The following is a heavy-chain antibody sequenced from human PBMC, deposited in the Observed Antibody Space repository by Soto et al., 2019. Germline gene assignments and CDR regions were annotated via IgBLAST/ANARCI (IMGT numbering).Heavy chain of an antibody. CDR2: IYWDDDK. J-gene: IGHJ5*02. CDR3: AHRPGIAAAEVFDP. V-gene: IGHV2-5*02. Sequence: GLDLEWLALIYWDDDKRYSPSLKSRLTITKDTSKNQVVLTMTNMDPVDTATYYCAHRPGIAAAEVFDPWGQGTLVTVSS. D-gene: IGHD6-13*01.